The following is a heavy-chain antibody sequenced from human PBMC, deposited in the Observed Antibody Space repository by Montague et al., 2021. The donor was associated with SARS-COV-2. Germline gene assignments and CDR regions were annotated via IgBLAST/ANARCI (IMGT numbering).Heavy chain of an antibody. J-gene: IGHJ6*02. V-gene: IGHV3-33*05. CDR2: ISYDGSNK. Sequence: SLRLSCAASGFTFSSYGMHWVRQAPGKGLEWVAVISYDGSNKYHADSVKGRFTISRDNSKNTLYLQMNSLRAEDTAVYYCARDLTYYDILTGYFAESPHYYYYYGMDVWGQGTTVTVSS. CDR3: ARDLTYYDILTGYFAESPHYYYYYGMDV. CDR1: GFTFSSYG. D-gene: IGHD3-9*01.